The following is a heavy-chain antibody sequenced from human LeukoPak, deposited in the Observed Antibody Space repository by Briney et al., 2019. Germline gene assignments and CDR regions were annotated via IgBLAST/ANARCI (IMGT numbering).Heavy chain of an antibody. CDR2: IRNKANSYST. D-gene: IGHD3-16*01. CDR1: GFSFSDHY. Sequence: GGSLRLSCAASGFSFSDHYMDWVRQAPGKGLEWVGRIRNKANSYSTEYAASVKGRFTISRDDSKNSVYLQMNSLKTEDTAVYCCARGGSWAPLDVWGQGTTVTVSS. CDR3: ARGGSWAPLDV. V-gene: IGHV3-72*01. J-gene: IGHJ6*02.